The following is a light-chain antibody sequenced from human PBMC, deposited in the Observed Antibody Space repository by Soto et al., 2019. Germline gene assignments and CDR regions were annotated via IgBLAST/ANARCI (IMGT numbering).Light chain of an antibody. V-gene: IGKV3-20*01. CDR2: GAS. CDR1: KSISRDY. Sequence: GKGATSWWRASKSISRDYLAWYQQKPGQAPRLLIYGASNRATGIPDRFSGSGSGTDFTLTISRLEPKHFAVYYCQQYGSSGTFGQGTKVDIK. CDR3: QQYGSSGT. J-gene: IGKJ1*01.